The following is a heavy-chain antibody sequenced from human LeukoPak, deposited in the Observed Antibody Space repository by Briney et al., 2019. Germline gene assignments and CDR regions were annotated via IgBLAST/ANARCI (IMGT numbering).Heavy chain of an antibody. Sequence: ASVKVSCKASGYSFTSQGMNWVRQAPGQGLEWMGWINTHSGNPTYAQGFTGRFVFSLDASVSTAYLQISSLKAEDTAVYYCARDLWQLGGDAFDIWGQGTMVTVSS. J-gene: IGHJ3*02. V-gene: IGHV7-4-1*02. CDR1: GYSFTSQG. CDR2: INTHSGNP. D-gene: IGHD6-6*01. CDR3: ARDLWQLGGDAFDI.